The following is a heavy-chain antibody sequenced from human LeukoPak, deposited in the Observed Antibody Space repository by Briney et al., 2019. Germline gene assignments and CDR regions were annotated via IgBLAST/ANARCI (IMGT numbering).Heavy chain of an antibody. Sequence: ASVNVSCKASGGTFISHAISGVRQAAGQGLEGMGGINPIFGATNYAQKFQGRVTITADESTSTAYMELSSLRSEDTAVYYCARAPITIPYGGMDVWGKGTTVTVSS. V-gene: IGHV1-69*13. D-gene: IGHD3-9*01. CDR2: INPIFGAT. J-gene: IGHJ6*04. CDR3: ARAPITIPYGGMDV. CDR1: GGTFISHA.